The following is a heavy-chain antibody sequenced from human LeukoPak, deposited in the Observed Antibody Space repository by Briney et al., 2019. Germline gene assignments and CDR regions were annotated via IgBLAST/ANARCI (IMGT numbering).Heavy chain of an antibody. CDR3: ARSNSLFRPFDY. D-gene: IGHD2-21*01. J-gene: IGHJ4*02. CDR1: DFTFRNYA. Sequence: GGSLRLSCVASDFTFRNYAMSWVRQAPGRGLEWVSVISGNSGNTYYAESVKGRFTISRDNSKNTLYAQMNSLRAEDTAVYYCARSNSLFRPFDYWGQGTLVTVSS. V-gene: IGHV3-23*01. CDR2: ISGNSGNT.